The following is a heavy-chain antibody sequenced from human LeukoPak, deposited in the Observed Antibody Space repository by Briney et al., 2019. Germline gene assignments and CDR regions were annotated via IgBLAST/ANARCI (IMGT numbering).Heavy chain of an antibody. CDR1: GGSFSGYY. CDR2: IHHSGST. D-gene: IGHD3-22*01. V-gene: IGHV4-34*01. J-gene: IGHJ4*02. CDR3: ARTLVVSSGYYRDY. Sequence: PSETLSLTCAVYGGSFSGYYWSWIRQPPGKGLDWIGEIHHSGSTNYNPSLKSRVTISVDTSKNQFSLKLSSVTAADTAVYYCARTLVVSSGYYRDYWGQGTLVTVSS.